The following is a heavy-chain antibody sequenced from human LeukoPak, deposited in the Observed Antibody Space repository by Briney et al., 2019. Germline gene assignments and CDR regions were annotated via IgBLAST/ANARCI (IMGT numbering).Heavy chain of an antibody. CDR2: ITTSSGTI. CDR1: GFTFRSYT. V-gene: IGHV3-48*01. CDR3: ARGEYDSSGYFDY. Sequence: GGSLRLSCVASGFTFRSYTMNWVRQAPGKGLEWVSHITTSSGTISYADSVKGRFTVSRDNAKNTLYLQMNSLRAEDTAVYYCARGEYDSSGYFDYWGQGTLVTVSS. J-gene: IGHJ4*02. D-gene: IGHD3-22*01.